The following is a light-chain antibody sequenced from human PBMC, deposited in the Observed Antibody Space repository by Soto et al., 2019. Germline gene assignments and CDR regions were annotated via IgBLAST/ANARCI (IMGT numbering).Light chain of an antibody. CDR1: QDIRND. J-gene: IGKJ5*01. CDR3: LQHNSYPLT. CDR2: AAS. Sequence: DIQMTQSPSSLPASVGDRVTITCRASQDIRNDFCWYQQTPGKGPKRLIYAASSLQSGVPSRFSGSGSGTEFTLTISSLQPEDFATYYCLQHNSYPLTFGQGTRLE. V-gene: IGKV1-17*01.